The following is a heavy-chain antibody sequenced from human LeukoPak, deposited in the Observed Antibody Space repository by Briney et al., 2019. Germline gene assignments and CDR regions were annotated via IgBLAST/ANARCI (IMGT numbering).Heavy chain of an antibody. V-gene: IGHV1-3*01. CDR1: GYTFTSYA. J-gene: IGHJ4*02. D-gene: IGHD3-22*01. Sequence: ASVKVSCKASGYTFTSYAMHWVRQAPGQRLEWMGWINAGNGNTKYSQKFQGRVTITRDTSASTAYMELSSLRSEDTAVYYCARDLDYYDSSGYYVWGQGTLVTVSS. CDR2: INAGNGNT. CDR3: ARDLDYYDSSGYYV.